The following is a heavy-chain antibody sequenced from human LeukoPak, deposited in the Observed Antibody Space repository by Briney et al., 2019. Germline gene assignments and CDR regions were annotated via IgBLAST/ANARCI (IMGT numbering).Heavy chain of an antibody. CDR3: ARGQQLDY. Sequence: PGGSLRLSCAASGFTFDDYAMHWVRQAPGKGLEWVSGISWNSGSIGYADSVKGRFTISRDNAKNSLYLQMNSLRAEDTALYYCARGQQLDYWGQGTLVTVSS. CDR1: GFTFDDYA. J-gene: IGHJ4*02. D-gene: IGHD6-13*01. V-gene: IGHV3-9*01. CDR2: ISWNSGSI.